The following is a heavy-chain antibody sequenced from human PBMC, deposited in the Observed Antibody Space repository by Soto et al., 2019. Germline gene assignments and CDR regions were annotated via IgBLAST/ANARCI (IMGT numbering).Heavy chain of an antibody. CDR1: GFTFSHSA. D-gene: IGHD2-2*01. CDR2: ISDSGAGT. Sequence: EVQLLESGGGLVQPGGSLRLSCAASGFTFSHSAMNWVRQAPGKGLEWVSAISDSGAGTYYAASVTGRFTISRDNSKNTRYLQMTRLRAEDPALYQCARGCHSSTSCQGFDYWGQGTLVTVSS. V-gene: IGHV3-23*01. J-gene: IGHJ4*02. CDR3: ARGCHSSTSCQGFDY.